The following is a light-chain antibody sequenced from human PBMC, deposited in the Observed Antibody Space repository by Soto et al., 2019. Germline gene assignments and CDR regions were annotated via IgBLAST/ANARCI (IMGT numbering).Light chain of an antibody. CDR1: SSDVGGYNY. CDR2: DVS. J-gene: IGLJ1*01. CDR3: SSYTSSIYV. Sequence: QSALTQPASVSGSPGQSITISCTGTSSDVGGYNYVSWYQQHPGKAPKLMIYDVSNQPSGVSNRFSGSKSGNTASLTISGLQAEDEADYYCSSYTSSIYVFGTGTKLTVL. V-gene: IGLV2-14*01.